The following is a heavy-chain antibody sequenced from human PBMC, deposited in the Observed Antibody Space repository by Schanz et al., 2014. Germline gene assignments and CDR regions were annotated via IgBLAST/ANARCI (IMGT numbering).Heavy chain of an antibody. CDR3: ARDRVSFVRGPLGVD. J-gene: IGHJ4*02. D-gene: IGHD3-10*01. V-gene: IGHV1-18*01. CDR1: GYSFTDYA. CDR2: ISGYNGGT. Sequence: QVQLVQSGVEVKRPGASVRVSCKASGYSFTDYAIHWVRQAPGQGLEWMGWISGYNGGTNYAPKFQDRVTMTTDTSTGITSLELRNLKSDDTAVYYCARDRVSFVRGPLGVDWGQGTQVIVSS.